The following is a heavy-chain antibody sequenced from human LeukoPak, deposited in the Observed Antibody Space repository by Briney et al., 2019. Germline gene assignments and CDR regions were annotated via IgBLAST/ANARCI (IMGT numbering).Heavy chain of an antibody. CDR2: IYYRGST. CDR3: ARHSSGWYYDGDY. CDR1: GGSISSSSYY. V-gene: IGHV4-39*01. J-gene: IGHJ4*02. D-gene: IGHD6-19*01. Sequence: SETLSLTCTVSGGSISSSSYYWGWIRQPPGKGLEWIGNIYYRGSTYYNPSLKSRVTISVDTSKNQFSLNLSSVTAADTAVYYCARHSSGWYYDGDYWGQGILVTVSS.